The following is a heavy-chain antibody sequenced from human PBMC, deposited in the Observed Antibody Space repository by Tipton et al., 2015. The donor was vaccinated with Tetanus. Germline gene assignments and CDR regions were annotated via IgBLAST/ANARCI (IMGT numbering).Heavy chain of an antibody. CDR3: AWCMLYDNNWFDP. CDR1: GYTFTGYY. D-gene: IGHD2-8*01. V-gene: IGHV1-2*02. J-gene: IGHJ5*02. Sequence: QLVQSGAEVKKPGASVKVSCKASGYTFTGYYMHWVRQAPGQGLEWMGWINPNSGGTNYAQKFQGRVTMTRDTSISTAYMELSRLRSDDTAVYYRAWCMLYDNNWFDPWGQGTLVTVSS. CDR2: INPNSGGT.